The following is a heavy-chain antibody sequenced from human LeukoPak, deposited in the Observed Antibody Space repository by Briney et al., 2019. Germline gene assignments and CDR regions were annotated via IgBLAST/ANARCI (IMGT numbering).Heavy chain of an antibody. CDR1: GFTFSSYA. CDR2: IRGSGGST. Sequence: PGGSLSLSCAASGFTFSSYAMSWVRQAAGKGLEWVSAIRGSGGSTYYGGSVKGRFTISRDNSKNTLYLQMNSLRAEDTAVYYCAKDPDYYDSSGYFPRDYWGQGTLVTVSS. V-gene: IGHV3-23*01. J-gene: IGHJ4*02. CDR3: AKDPDYYDSSGYFPRDY. D-gene: IGHD3-22*01.